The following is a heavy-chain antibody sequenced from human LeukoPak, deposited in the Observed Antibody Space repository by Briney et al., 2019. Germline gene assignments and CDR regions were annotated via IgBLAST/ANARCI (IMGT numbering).Heavy chain of an antibody. CDR2: MNPNSGNT. V-gene: IGHV1-8*01. D-gene: IGHD3-16*02. Sequence: ASVKVSCKASGYTFTSYDINWVRQATGQGLEWMGWMNPNSGNTGYAQKFQGRVTMTRNTSISTAYMELSSLRSEDTAVYYCATRDRRLGELLLTWGQGTLVTVSS. CDR1: GYTFTSYD. J-gene: IGHJ5*02. CDR3: ATRDRRLGELLLT.